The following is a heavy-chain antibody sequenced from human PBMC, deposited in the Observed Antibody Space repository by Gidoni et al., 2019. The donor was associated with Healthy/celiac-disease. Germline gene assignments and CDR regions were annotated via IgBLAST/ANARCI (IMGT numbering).Heavy chain of an antibody. V-gene: IGHV3-21*01. J-gene: IGHJ4*02. D-gene: IGHD6-19*01. CDR1: GFTFSSYS. CDR2: ISSSCSYI. Sequence: EVQLVASGGGLVKPGGSLRLSCAASGFTFSSYSMNWVRQAPGKGLVLVSSISSSCSYIYYADSVKGRFTISRDNAKNSLYLQMNSLRAEDTAVYYCAREGPLIAVAGFDDWGQGTLVTVSS. CDR3: AREGPLIAVAGFDD.